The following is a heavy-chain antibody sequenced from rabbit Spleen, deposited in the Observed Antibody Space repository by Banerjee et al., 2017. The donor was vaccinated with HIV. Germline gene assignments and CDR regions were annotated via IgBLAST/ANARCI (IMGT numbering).Heavy chain of an antibody. J-gene: IGHJ3*01. CDR3: ARDYSSGWGRLDL. V-gene: IGHV1S47*01. Sequence: QEQLVESGGGLVTLGGSLKLSCKASGIDFSSYGISWVRQAPGKGLEWIAYIYPDYGSTDYASWVNGRFTISLDNAQNTVFLQMTSLTAADTATYFCARDYSSGWGRLDLWGQGTLVTVS. CDR1: GIDFSSYG. D-gene: IGHD4-1*01. CDR2: IYPDYGST.